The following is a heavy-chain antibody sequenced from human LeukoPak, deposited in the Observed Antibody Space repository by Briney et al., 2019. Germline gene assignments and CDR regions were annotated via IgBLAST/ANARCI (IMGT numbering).Heavy chain of an antibody. Sequence: SETLSLTCAVYGGSFSGYYWSWIRQPPGKGLEWIGEINHSGSTNYNPSLKSRVTISVDMSKNQFSLKLSSVTAADTAVYYCARLFTIFGVVLSKFDPWGQGTLVTVSS. CDR2: INHSGST. D-gene: IGHD3-3*01. CDR3: ARLFTIFGVVLSKFDP. V-gene: IGHV4-34*01. J-gene: IGHJ5*02. CDR1: GGSFSGYY.